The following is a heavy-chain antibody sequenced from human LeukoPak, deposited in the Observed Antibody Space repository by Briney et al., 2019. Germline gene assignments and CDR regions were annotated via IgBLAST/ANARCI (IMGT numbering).Heavy chain of an antibody. CDR2: IRYDGSNK. Sequence: GGSLRLSCAASGFTFSSYGMHWVRQAPGKGLEWVAFIRYDGSNKYYADSVKGRFTISRDNSKNTLYLQMNSLRAEDTAVYYCASPRRGSPGGAFDIWGQGTMVTVSS. CDR1: GFTFSSYG. CDR3: ASPRRGSPGGAFDI. D-gene: IGHD6-6*01. J-gene: IGHJ3*02. V-gene: IGHV3-30*02.